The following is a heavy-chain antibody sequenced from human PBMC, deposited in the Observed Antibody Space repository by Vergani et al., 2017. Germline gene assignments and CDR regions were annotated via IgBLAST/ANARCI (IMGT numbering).Heavy chain of an antibody. V-gene: IGHV3-23*01. CDR2: ISGSGGST. J-gene: IGHJ4*02. Sequence: EVQLLESGGGLVQPGGSLRLSCAASGFTFSSYAMSWVRQAPGKGLEWVSAISGSGGSTFYADSVKGRVTISRDNSKNTLYLQMNSLRAEDTALYYCAAGSSWSHFDYWGQGTLVTVSS. CDR1: GFTFSSYA. CDR3: AAGSSWSHFDY. D-gene: IGHD6-13*01.